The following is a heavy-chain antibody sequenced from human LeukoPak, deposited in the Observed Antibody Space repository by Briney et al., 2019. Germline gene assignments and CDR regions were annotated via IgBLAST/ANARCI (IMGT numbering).Heavy chain of an antibody. CDR3: VNTLPGYSSGWYTPAYFDY. CDR1: GFTFSSYA. CDR2: ISSNGGST. Sequence: PGGSPRLSCSASGFTFSSYAKHWVRQAPGKGLEYVSAISSNGGSTYYADSVKGRFTISRDNSKNTLYLQMSSLRAEDTAVYYCVNTLPGYSSGWYTPAYFDYWGQGTMVTVSS. J-gene: IGHJ4*02. V-gene: IGHV3-64D*09. D-gene: IGHD6-19*01.